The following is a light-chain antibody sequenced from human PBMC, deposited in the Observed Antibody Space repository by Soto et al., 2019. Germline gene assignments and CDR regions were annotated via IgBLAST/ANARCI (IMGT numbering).Light chain of an antibody. V-gene: IGKV1-39*01. Sequence: DIQMTQSPSSLSASVGDRVTITCRASQSILTYLNWFQQKPGKAPKLLMYAASSLQSGVPSRFSGSGSGTDFTLTISSLQPEDFATYYCQQSYSTPETFGQGTKVDIK. CDR2: AAS. CDR1: QSILTY. CDR3: QQSYSTPET. J-gene: IGKJ1*01.